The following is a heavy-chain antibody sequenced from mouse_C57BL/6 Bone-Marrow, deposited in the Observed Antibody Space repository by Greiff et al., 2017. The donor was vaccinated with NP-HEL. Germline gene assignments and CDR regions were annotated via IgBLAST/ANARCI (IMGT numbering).Heavy chain of an antibody. Sequence: EVKVVESGGGLVKPGGSLKLSCAASGFTFSDYGMHWVRQAPEKGLEWVAYISSGSSTIYYADTVKGRFTISRDNAKNTLFLQMSSLRSEDTAMYYCARESNYDAMDYWGQGTSVTVSA. CDR1: GFTFSDYG. V-gene: IGHV5-17*01. J-gene: IGHJ4*01. D-gene: IGHD2-5*01. CDR2: ISSGSSTI. CDR3: ARESNYDAMDY.